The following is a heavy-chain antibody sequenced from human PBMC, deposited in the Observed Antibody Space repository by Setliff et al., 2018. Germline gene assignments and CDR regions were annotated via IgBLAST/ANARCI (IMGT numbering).Heavy chain of an antibody. J-gene: IGHJ5*02. V-gene: IGHV3-30-3*01. CDR3: ARDPNGDYVGAFDP. D-gene: IGHD4-17*01. CDR1: GFTFSTYS. CDR2: ISYDGGKT. Sequence: PGGSLRLSCTASGFTFSTYSMHWVRQAPGRGLEWVAVISYDGGKTYHADSVKGRFIISRDNSRNTLYLQMNSLRAEDTASYYCARDPNGDYVGAFDPWGQGILVTVSS.